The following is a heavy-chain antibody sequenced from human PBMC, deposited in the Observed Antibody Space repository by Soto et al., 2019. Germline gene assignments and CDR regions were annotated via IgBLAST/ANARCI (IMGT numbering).Heavy chain of an antibody. D-gene: IGHD4-17*01. J-gene: IGHJ5*02. CDR1: GYTFTGYY. CDR2: INPNSGGT. Sequence: ASVKVSCKASGYTFTGYYMHWVRQAPGQGLEWKGWINPNSGGTNYAQKFQGWVTMTRDTSISTAYMELSRLRSDDTAVYYCARAPQDYGDYNWFDPWGQGTLVTVSS. V-gene: IGHV1-2*04. CDR3: ARAPQDYGDYNWFDP.